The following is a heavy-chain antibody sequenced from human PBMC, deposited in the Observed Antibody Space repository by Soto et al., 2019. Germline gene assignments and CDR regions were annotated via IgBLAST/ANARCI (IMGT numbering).Heavy chain of an antibody. CDR3: ARLYGDPGDWFDP. J-gene: IGHJ5*02. Sequence: VEALKISCKGSGYSFSRYWSGWVRQMPGKGLEWMGIIYPGDSDTRYSPSFQGQVTISADKSISTAYLQWSSLKASDTAMYYCARLYGDPGDWFDPWGQGTLVTVSS. CDR2: IYPGDSDT. CDR1: GYSFSRYW. D-gene: IGHD4-17*01. V-gene: IGHV5-51*01.